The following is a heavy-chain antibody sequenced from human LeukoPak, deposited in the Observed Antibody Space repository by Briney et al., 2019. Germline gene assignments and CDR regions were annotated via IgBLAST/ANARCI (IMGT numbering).Heavy chain of an antibody. CDR1: GFTFSDYW. CDR3: ARAHSSSFDY. J-gene: IGHJ4*02. CDR2: IKEDGSEK. Sequence: GGSLRLSCAASGFTFSDYWMSWVRQAPGKGLEWVANIKEDGSEKYYVESVKGRFTISRDNAKNSVYLQMNSLRAEDTAVYYCARAHSSSFDYWGQGTLVTVSS. V-gene: IGHV3-7*01. D-gene: IGHD6-13*01.